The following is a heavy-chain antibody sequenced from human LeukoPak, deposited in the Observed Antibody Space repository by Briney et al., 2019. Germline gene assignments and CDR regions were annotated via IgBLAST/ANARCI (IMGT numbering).Heavy chain of an antibody. V-gene: IGHV3-30*18. D-gene: IGHD2-2*01. Sequence: GGSLRLSCAASGFTFSTYGMHWVRQAPGKGLEWVAVISYDGSNKYYADSVKGRFTISRDNSKNTLYLQMNSLRAEDTAVYYCAKVSRYCSSTSCWANYYYYGMDVWGQGTTVTVSS. J-gene: IGHJ6*02. CDR3: AKVSRYCSSTSCWANYYYYGMDV. CDR1: GFTFSTYG. CDR2: ISYDGSNK.